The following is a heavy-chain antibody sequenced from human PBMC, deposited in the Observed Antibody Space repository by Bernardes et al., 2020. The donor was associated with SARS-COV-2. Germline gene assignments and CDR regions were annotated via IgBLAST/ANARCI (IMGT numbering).Heavy chain of an antibody. J-gene: IGHJ2*01. Sequence: SESLSLTCTVSGGTFSSHYRRWIRQPPGKGLEWIGPIYPSGSTTDNPSFKSRVTSTADTSKSQFSSQLSSMTAADTAVYYCATESRSSSSDWYFDLWGHGTLVTVSS. CDR2: IYPSGST. D-gene: IGHD6-6*01. CDR3: ATESRSSSSDWYFDL. CDR1: GGTFSSHY. V-gene: IGHV4-59*11.